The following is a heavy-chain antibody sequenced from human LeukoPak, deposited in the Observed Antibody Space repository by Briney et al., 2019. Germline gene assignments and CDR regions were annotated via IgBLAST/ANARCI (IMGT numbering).Heavy chain of an antibody. Sequence: GASVKVSRKASGYSFTDYSMHWVRQAPGQGLEWLGWINPNSVGTDYAQEFRGRVTMTRDTSISTAYMELSRLRSDDTAVYYCARIAIPGRHYFDPWGQGTLVTVSS. CDR1: GYSFTDYS. D-gene: IGHD6-13*01. V-gene: IGHV1-2*02. CDR3: ARIAIPGRHYFDP. CDR2: INPNSVGT. J-gene: IGHJ5*01.